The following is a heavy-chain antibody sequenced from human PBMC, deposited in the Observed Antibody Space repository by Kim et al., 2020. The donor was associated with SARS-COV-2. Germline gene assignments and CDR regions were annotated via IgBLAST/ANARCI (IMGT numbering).Heavy chain of an antibody. V-gene: IGHV1-18*01. D-gene: IGHD3-10*01. Sequence: NYAQKLQGRVTMTTDTSTSTAYMELRSLRSDDTAVYYCARDLKVRGAHGYWGQGTLVTVSS. J-gene: IGHJ4*02. CDR3: ARDLKVRGAHGY.